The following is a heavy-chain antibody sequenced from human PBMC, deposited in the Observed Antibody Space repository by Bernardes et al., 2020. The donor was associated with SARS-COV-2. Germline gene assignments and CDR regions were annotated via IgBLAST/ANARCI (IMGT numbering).Heavy chain of an antibody. CDR1: GYTFTSYG. J-gene: IGHJ6*03. CDR3: ARLPGYYYYYYMDV. Sequence: ASVKVSCKASGYTFTSYGISWVRQAPGQGLEWMGWISAYNGNTNYAQKLQGRVTMTTDTSTSTAYMELRSLRSDDTAVYYCARLPGYYYYYYMDVWSKVTTVIVSS. V-gene: IGHV1-18*01. CDR2: ISAYNGNT.